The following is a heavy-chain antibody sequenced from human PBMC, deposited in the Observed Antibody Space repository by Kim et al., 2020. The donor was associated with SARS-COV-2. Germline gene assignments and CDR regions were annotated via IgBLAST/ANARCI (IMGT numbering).Heavy chain of an antibody. CDR2: IYDSGSS. Sequence: SETLSLTCTVSGGSISSSSYYWGWIRQPPGKGLEWIGSIYDSGSSYYNPSLKSRVTISVHTSRNQFSLKLSSVTAADTAVYYCARGTGYSSGWYHPYFDFWGQGTLVTVSS. CDR3: ARGTGYSSGWYHPYFDF. CDR1: GGSISSSSYY. J-gene: IGHJ4*02. D-gene: IGHD6-19*01. V-gene: IGHV4-39*07.